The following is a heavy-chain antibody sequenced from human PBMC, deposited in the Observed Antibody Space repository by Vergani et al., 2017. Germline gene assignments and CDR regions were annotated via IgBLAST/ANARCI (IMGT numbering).Heavy chain of an antibody. D-gene: IGHD3-22*01. Sequence: QVQLVQSGAEVKKPGASVQVSCKASGYTFTSYDMHWVRQAPGQGLEWMGIINPSGGSTNYAQKFQGRVTMSRDTSTSTVYMELSSLRSEDTAVYYCAREAVHSSGSRGSYGMDVWGQGTTVTVSS. CDR3: AREAVHSSGSRGSYGMDV. J-gene: IGHJ6*02. CDR2: INPSGGST. CDR1: GYTFTSYD. V-gene: IGHV1-46*03.